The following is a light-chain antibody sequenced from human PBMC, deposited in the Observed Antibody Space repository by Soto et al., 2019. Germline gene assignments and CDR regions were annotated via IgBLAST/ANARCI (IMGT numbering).Light chain of an antibody. V-gene: IGKV3D-20*02. CDR2: GAS. J-gene: IGKJ5*01. Sequence: TQSPATLSVSAVERATLSRRASQSVSSNLAWYQQKPGQAPRLLIYGASSRATGIPDRFSGSGSGTDFTLTISRLEPEDFAVYYCQQRSNWPITFGQGTRLEI. CDR3: QQRSNWPIT. CDR1: QSVSSN.